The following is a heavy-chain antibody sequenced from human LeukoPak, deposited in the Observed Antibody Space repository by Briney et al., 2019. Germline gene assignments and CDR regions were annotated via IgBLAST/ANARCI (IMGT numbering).Heavy chain of an antibody. CDR3: ARVMSVDTAVLDY. D-gene: IGHD5-18*01. V-gene: IGHV3-72*01. J-gene: IGHJ4*02. CDR2: TRKKANSYTT. CDR1: GSTFSDHY. Sequence: GGSLRLSCAASGSTFSDHYMDWVRQAPGKGLEWIGRTRKKANSYTTEYAASVKGRFTISRDDSKNSLYLQMNSLETEDTAVYYCARVMSVDTAVLDYWGQGTLVTVSS.